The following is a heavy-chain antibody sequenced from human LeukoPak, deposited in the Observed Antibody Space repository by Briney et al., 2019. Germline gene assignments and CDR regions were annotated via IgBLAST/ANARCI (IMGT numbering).Heavy chain of an antibody. J-gene: IGHJ4*02. CDR1: GYIFTSYR. V-gene: IGHV5-51*01. CDR3: ARLYGSYFGY. Sequence: GESLKISRKCSGYIFTSYRIGLVRPIPGKGLEWVWIINPGDSDTRYSPSFQGQFTISADKSISTAYLQWSSLKASDSAIYYCARLYGSYFGYWGQGTLVTVSS. CDR2: INPGDSDT. D-gene: IGHD1-26*01.